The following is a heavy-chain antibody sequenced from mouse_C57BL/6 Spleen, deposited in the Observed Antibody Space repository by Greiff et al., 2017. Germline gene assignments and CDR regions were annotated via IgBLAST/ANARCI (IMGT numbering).Heavy chain of an antibody. Sequence: VMLVESGAELVKPGASVKISCKASGYAFSSYWMNWVKQRPGKGLEWIGQIYPGDGDTNYNGKFKGKATLTADKSSSTAYMQLSSLTSEDSAVYFCAREKDRAFDYWGQGTTLTVSS. CDR3: AREKDRAFDY. CDR1: GYAFSSYW. V-gene: IGHV1-80*01. CDR2: IYPGDGDT. J-gene: IGHJ2*01. D-gene: IGHD3-2*01.